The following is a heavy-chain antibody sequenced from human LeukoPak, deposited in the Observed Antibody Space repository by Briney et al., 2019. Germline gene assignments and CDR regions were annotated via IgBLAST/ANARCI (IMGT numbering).Heavy chain of an antibody. D-gene: IGHD3-3*01. CDR3: ARTIRGRGYYFYMDV. CDR2: IDWDDDK. V-gene: IGHV2-70*04. CDR1: GFSLNTRGRR. Sequence: SGPALVKPTQTLTLTCTFSGFSLNTRGRRVSWIRQPPGKALEWLSRIDWDDDKFYSTSLKTRLTISKDTSKNQVVLTMTNVDPVDTATYYCARTIRGRGYYFYMDVWGKGTTVTVSS. J-gene: IGHJ6*03.